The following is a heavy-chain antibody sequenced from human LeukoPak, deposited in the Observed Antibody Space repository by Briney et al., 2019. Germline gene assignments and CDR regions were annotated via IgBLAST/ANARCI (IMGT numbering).Heavy chain of an antibody. J-gene: IGHJ1*01. CDR3: TSTLGYCSGGSCYPQH. CDR2: IRSKANSYAT. V-gene: IGHV3-73*01. CDR1: GFTFSGSA. Sequence: AGGSLTLSCSASGFTFSGSAMHWVRQASGKGLEWVGRIRSKANSYATAYAASVKGSFTISRDDSKKTAYLQMNSLKTEDTAVYYCTSTLGYCSGGSCYPQHWGQGTLVTVSS. D-gene: IGHD2-15*01.